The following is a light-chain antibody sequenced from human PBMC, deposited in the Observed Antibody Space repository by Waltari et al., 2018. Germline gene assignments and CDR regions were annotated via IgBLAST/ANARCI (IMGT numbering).Light chain of an antibody. CDR2: GAS. CDR3: QQYDSTPYT. V-gene: IGKV3-20*01. CDR1: QSLSSSY. Sequence: EIVLTQSPDTLSLSPGDRAALSCRASQSLSSSYLAWYQKKPGQAPRLLSYGASSRATGIPDRFSGSGSETDFTLTISRLEPEDFAVYYCQQYDSTPYTFGQGTKLEIK. J-gene: IGKJ2*01.